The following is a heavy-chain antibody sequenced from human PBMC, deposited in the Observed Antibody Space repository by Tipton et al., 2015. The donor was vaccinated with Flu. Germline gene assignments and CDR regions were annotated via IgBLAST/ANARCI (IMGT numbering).Heavy chain of an antibody. D-gene: IGHD3-10*02. CDR2: VRQAGST. J-gene: IGHJ4*02. Sequence: TLSLTCSVSGDSIGSPYFWGWIRQPPGKGLEWIGNVRQAGSTYYNPSLRSRVTISLDRPKNQFSLRLTSVTAADTAVYYCARHTGDSVRGLIDYWGQGTLVTVSS. CDR1: GDSIGSPYF. V-gene: IGHV4-38-2*01. CDR3: ARHTGDSVRGLIDY.